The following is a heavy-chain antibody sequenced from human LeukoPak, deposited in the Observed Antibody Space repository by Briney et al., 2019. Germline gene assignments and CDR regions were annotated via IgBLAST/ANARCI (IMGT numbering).Heavy chain of an antibody. CDR3: TRAGRYCSGGSCYSFY. Sequence: GRSLRLSCAASGFTFSNAWMNWVRQAPGKGLEWVGRIKSKTDGETTDYAAPVKGRFTISRDDSKNTLYLQMDSLKTEDTAVYYCTRAGRYCSGGSCYSFYWGQGTLVTVSS. CDR2: IKSKTDGETT. CDR1: GFTFSNAW. J-gene: IGHJ4*02. D-gene: IGHD2-15*01. V-gene: IGHV3-15*01.